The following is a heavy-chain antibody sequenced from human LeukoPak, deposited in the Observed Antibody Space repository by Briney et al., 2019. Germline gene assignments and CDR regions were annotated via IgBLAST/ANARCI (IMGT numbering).Heavy chain of an antibody. J-gene: IGHJ4*02. CDR2: IWYDGSNQ. CDR3: ARAGGSSWYLDY. V-gene: IGHV3-33*01. Sequence: GGSLRLSCAASGFTFSSSGMHCVRQAPGKGLVWVAVIWYDGSNQYYVDSVKGRFSISRDNSKNTLYLQMSSLTAEDTAVYYCARAGGSSWYLDYWGQGTLVTVSS. CDR1: GFTFSSSG. D-gene: IGHD6-13*01.